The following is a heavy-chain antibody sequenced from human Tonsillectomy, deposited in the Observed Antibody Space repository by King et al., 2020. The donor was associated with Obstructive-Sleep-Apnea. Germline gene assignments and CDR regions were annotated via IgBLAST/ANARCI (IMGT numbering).Heavy chain of an antibody. CDR1: GDSISSTTYY. D-gene: IGHD2-2*01. V-gene: IGHV4-39*07. J-gene: IGHJ5*02. CDR3: AREWAGSTNWFDP. CDR2: VCYTGRT. Sequence: LQLQESGPGLVKPSETLSLTCTVSGDSISSTTYYWGWIRQPPGKGLEWIANVCYTGRTYYNPSLKSRVTISVNTSKNQFSLTLSSVPAADTAVYYCAREWAGSTNWFDPWGQGTLVTVSS.